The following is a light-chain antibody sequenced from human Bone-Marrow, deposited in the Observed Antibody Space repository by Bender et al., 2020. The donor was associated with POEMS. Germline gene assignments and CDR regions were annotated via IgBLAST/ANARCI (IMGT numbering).Light chain of an antibody. V-gene: IGLV2-8*01. CDR3: SSYGGSNNIL. CDR2: EVS. J-gene: IGLJ2*01. CDR1: SSDVGDYNY. Sequence: QSALTQPPSASGSPGQSVTISCTGSSSDVGDYNYVSWSQQHGGKAPKAMIYEVSKRPSGVPDRFSGSKSGNTASLTVSGLQAEDEADYYCSSYGGSNNILFGGGTELTVL.